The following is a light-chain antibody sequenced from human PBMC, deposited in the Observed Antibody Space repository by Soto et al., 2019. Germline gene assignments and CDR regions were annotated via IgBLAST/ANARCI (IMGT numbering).Light chain of an antibody. J-gene: IGKJ4*01. CDR3: QQSYTSPVT. V-gene: IGKV1-12*01. Sequence: DIQMTQSPSSVSASVGDRVTITCRASQDISSWLAWYQQKPGKAPKIMIYAASSLQGGVPSRFSGSGSGTEFTLTISSLQPEDFGTYYCQQSYTSPVTFGGGTKVDIK. CDR2: AAS. CDR1: QDISSW.